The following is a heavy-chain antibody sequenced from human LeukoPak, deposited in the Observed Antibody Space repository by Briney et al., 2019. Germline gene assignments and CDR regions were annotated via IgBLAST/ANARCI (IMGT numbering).Heavy chain of an antibody. CDR2: IYSGGST. Sequence: GGSLRLSCAASGFTVSSNYMSWVRQAPGKGLEWVSVIYSGGSTYYADSVKGRFTISRDNSKNTLYLQMNSLRAEDTAVYYCARPFITMVRGVIISPSAFDIWGQGTMVTVSS. J-gene: IGHJ3*02. V-gene: IGHV3-53*01. CDR1: GFTVSSNY. D-gene: IGHD3-10*01. CDR3: ARPFITMVRGVIISPSAFDI.